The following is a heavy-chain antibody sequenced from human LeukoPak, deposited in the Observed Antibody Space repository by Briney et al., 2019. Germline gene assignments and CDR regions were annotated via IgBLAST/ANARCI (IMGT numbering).Heavy chain of an antibody. V-gene: IGHV3-7*05. J-gene: IGHJ4*02. Sequence: GGSLRLSRTASPLTLNNYWMSWVRQAPGKGLKWVANIKQDGSEKYHVDSVKGRFTISRDNAKNSLYLQKNSLRAEDTAVYYCASRAGYTGSWSAFDYWGQGTLVTVSS. D-gene: IGHD6-13*01. CDR1: PLTLNNYW. CDR2: IKQDGSEK. CDR3: ASRAGYTGSWSAFDY.